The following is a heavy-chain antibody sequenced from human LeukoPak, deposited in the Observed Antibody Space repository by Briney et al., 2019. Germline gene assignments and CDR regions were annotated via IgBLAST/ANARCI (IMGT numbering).Heavy chain of an antibody. V-gene: IGHV1-18*01. J-gene: IGHJ6*02. CDR3: ARGRQVSRHYYGSGSYYRGMDV. CDR2: ISAYNGNT. D-gene: IGHD3-10*01. CDR1: GYTFTSYG. Sequence: GASVKVSCKASGYTFTSYGISWVRQAPGQGLEWMGWISAYNGNTNYAQKLQGRVTMTTDTSTSTAYMELRSLRSDDTAVYYCARGRQVSRHYYGSGSYYRGMDVWGQGTTVTVSS.